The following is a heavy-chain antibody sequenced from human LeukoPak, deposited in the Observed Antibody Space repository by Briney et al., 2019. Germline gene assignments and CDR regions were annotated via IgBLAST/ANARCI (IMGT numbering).Heavy chain of an antibody. CDR3: ARVERREDRFGYFDY. J-gene: IGHJ4*02. D-gene: IGHD3-16*02. V-gene: IGHV4-34*01. Sequence: SETLSLTCAVYGGSFSGYYWSWIRQPPGKGLEWIGEINHSGSTNYNPSLKSRVTISVDTSKNQFSLKLSFVTAADTAVHYCARVERREDRFGYFDYWGQGTLVTDSS. CDR2: INHSGST. CDR1: GGSFSGYY.